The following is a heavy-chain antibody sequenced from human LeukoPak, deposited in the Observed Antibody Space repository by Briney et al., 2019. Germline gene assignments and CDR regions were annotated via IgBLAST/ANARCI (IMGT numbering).Heavy chain of an antibody. J-gene: IGHJ6*03. CDR1: GGSISSYY. Sequence: SETLSLTCTVSGGSISSYYWSWIRQPPGKGLEWIGYIYYSGSTNYNPSLKSRVTISVDTSKNQFSLKLSSVTAADTAVYYCASSGSHDYVWGSYRYMRDYYYYYMDVWGKGTTVTISS. CDR3: ASSGSHDYVWGSYRYMRDYYYYYMDV. D-gene: IGHD3-16*02. V-gene: IGHV4-59*01. CDR2: IYYSGST.